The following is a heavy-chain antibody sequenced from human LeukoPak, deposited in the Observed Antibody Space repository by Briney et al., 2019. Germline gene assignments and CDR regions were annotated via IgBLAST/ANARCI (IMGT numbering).Heavy chain of an antibody. V-gene: IGHV3-33*06. CDR3: AKDASDFGDSYFDH. D-gene: IGHD4-17*01. CDR2: LWFDGSHE. Sequence: GGSLRLSCEASGFSFNNYGMHWVRQAPGKGLEWVAALWFDGSHEYYADSVKGRFTISRDNFKNTLFMEMNALTAGDTAIYYCAKDASDFGDSYFDHWGQGTPVTVSS. J-gene: IGHJ4*02. CDR1: GFSFNNYG.